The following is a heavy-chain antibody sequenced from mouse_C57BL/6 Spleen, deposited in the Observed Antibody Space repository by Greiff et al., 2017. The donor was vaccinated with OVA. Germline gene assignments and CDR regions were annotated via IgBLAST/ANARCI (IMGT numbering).Heavy chain of an antibody. Sequence: VQLQQPGAELVKPGASVKMSCKASGYTFTSYWITWVKQRPGQGLEWIGDIYPGSGSTNYNEKFKSKATLTVDTSSSTAYMQLSSLTSEDSAVYYCARETAQARRAMDYWGQGTSVTVSS. D-gene: IGHD3-2*02. CDR2: IYPGSGST. J-gene: IGHJ4*01. CDR3: ARETAQARRAMDY. CDR1: GYTFTSYW. V-gene: IGHV1-55*01.